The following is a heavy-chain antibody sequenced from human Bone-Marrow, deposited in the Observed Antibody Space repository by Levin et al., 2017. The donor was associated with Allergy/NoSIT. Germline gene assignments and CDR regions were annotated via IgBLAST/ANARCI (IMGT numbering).Heavy chain of an antibody. Sequence: GESLKISCAASGFTVSNNYMSWVRQAPGKGLEGVSVIYSGGQTHYADSVRGRFTISRDSSNNTLYLQMNSLRAEDTAVYYCARAPSPGANWGQGTLVTVSS. V-gene: IGHV3-53*01. J-gene: IGHJ4*02. D-gene: IGHD2-8*02. CDR3: ARAPSPGAN. CDR2: IYSGGQT. CDR1: GFTVSNNY.